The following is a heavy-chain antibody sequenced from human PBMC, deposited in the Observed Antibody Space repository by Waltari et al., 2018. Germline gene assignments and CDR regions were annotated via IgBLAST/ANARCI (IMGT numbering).Heavy chain of an antibody. CDR2: LYGDGRT. V-gene: IGHV3-53*01. J-gene: IGHJ3*02. D-gene: IGHD6-19*01. CDR1: GFMVSSNY. Sequence: VLEAGGGLIQPGGSRGLSCVGSGFMVSSNYMSWVRQAPGKGLEWVSVLYGDGRTYYAESVKGRFIISRDNSKNTVYFQMNRLQTEDTAVYFCVRGVAGGFDIWGQGTLVTVSS. CDR3: VRGVAGGFDI.